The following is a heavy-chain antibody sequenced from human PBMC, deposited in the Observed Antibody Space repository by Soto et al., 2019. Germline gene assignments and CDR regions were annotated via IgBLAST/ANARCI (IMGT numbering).Heavy chain of an antibody. CDR3: VQSRCGGDCLQSYSSHSYYGLDV. D-gene: IGHD2-21*02. J-gene: IGHJ6*02. CDR1: GFSMSTTGVG. CDR2: IYWDDDK. V-gene: IGHV2-5*02. Sequence: QITLKESGPTLVRPTQTLTLTCTFSGFSMSTTGVGVGWIRQPPGKALEWLALIYWDDDKRYSPSLKSRLTVTKDTSKNQVVLTMTNMYPVDTATYYCVQSRCGGDCLQSYSSHSYYGLDVWGQGTTVTVSS.